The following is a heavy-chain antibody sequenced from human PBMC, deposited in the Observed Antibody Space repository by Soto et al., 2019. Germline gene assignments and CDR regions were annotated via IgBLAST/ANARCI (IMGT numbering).Heavy chain of an antibody. V-gene: IGHV1-18*01. J-gene: IGHJ5*02. D-gene: IGHD3-10*01. CDR1: GYTFTNYG. CDR3: ARGVGSGSYYNQYNWFDP. Sequence: GASVKVSCKASGYTFTNYGISWVRQAPGQGLEWMRWISAYNGNTKYAQKNQGRVTMTTDTSTSTAYKELRSLRSDDTAVYYFARGVGSGSYYNQYNWFDPWGQGTLVTVSS. CDR2: ISAYNGNT.